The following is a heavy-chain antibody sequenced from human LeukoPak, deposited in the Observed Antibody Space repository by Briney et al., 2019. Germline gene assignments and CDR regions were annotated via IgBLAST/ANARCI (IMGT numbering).Heavy chain of an antibody. V-gene: IGHV3-48*03. J-gene: IGHJ4*02. CDR1: GFTFSSYE. CDR3: ARDRSGSSPFDY. D-gene: IGHD1-26*01. Sequence: GGSLRLSCAASGFTFSSYEMNWVRQAPGKGLEWVSYISSSGSTIYYADSVKGRFTISRDNAKNSLCLQMNSLRAEDTAVYYCARDRSGSSPFDYWGQGTLVTVSS. CDR2: ISSSGSTI.